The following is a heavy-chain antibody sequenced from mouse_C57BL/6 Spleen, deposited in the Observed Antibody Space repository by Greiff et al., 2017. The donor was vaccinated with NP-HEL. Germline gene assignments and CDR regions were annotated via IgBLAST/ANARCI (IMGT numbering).Heavy chain of an antibody. J-gene: IGHJ2*01. V-gene: IGHV6-3*01. D-gene: IGHD1-1*01. CDR3: TGFNGKDY. CDR2: IRLKSDNYAT. Sequence: EVKLMESGGGLVQPGGSMKLSCVASGFTFSNYWMNWVRQSPEKGLEWVAQIRLKSDNYATHYAESVKGRFTISRDDSKSSVYLQMNNLRAEDTGIYYCTGFNGKDYWGQGTTLTVSS. CDR1: GFTFSNYW.